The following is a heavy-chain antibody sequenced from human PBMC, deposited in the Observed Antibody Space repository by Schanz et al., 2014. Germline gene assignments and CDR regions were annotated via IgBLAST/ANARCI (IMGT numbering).Heavy chain of an antibody. V-gene: IGHV3-30*04. CDR1: GFTFSNFA. J-gene: IGHJ4*02. CDR3: ARDKGGYYPFDY. CDR2: ISYDGSHK. D-gene: IGHD3-3*01. Sequence: QVQLVESGGGVVQPGRSLRLSCAASGFTFSNFAIHWVRQAPGKGLEWVAVISYDGSHKDYADSVKGRFTISRDNSKNTLYLQMNSLRAEDTAVYYCARDKGGYYPFDYWGQGTLVTVSS.